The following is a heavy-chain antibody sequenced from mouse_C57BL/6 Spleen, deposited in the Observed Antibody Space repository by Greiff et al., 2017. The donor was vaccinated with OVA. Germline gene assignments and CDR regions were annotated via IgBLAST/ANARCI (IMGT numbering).Heavy chain of an antibody. Sequence: EVQLQQSGPELVKPGASVKISCKASGYTFTDYYMNWVKQSHGKSLEWIGDINPNNGGTSYNQKFKGKATLTVDKSSSTAYMELRSLTSEDSAVYDGARTYNGSSYEYYCDYWGQGTTLTVSS. D-gene: IGHD1-1*01. V-gene: IGHV1-26*01. CDR3: ARTYNGSSYEYYCDY. CDR2: INPNNGGT. CDR1: GYTFTDYY. J-gene: IGHJ2*01.